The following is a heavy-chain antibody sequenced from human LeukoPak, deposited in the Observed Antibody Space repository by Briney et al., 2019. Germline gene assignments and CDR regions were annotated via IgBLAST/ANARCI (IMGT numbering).Heavy chain of an antibody. CDR1: GFTFSSYA. D-gene: IGHD3-10*01. J-gene: IGHJ4*02. V-gene: IGHV3-23*01. CDR3: AKDRSYGSGSYHY. CDR2: ISGSGGST. Sequence: PGGSLRLSCAASGFTFSSYAMSWGRHAPGKGLEWVSAISGSGGSTYYADSVKGRFTISRDNSKNTLYLQMNSLRAEDTAVYYCAKDRSYGSGSYHYWGQGTLVTVSS.